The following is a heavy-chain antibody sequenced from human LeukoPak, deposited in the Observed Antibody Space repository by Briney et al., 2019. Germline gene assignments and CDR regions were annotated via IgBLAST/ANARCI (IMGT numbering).Heavy chain of an antibody. CDR3: ASPPGGRVDAFDI. CDR1: GGTFSSYA. J-gene: IGHJ3*02. Sequence: ASVKVSCKASGGTFSSYAISWVQQAPGQGVEWMGGIIPIFGTANYAQKFQGRVTITADESTSTAYMELSSLRSEDTAVYYCASPPGGRVDAFDIWGQGTMVTVSS. D-gene: IGHD2-15*01. V-gene: IGHV1-69*13. CDR2: IIPIFGTA.